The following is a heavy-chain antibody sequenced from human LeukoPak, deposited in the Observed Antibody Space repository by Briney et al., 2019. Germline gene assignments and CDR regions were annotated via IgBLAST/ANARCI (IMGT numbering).Heavy chain of an antibody. Sequence: PSETLSLTCTVSGGSISSYYWSWIRQPPGKGLEWIGYIYYSGSTNYNPSLKSRVTISVDTSKNQFSLKLSSVTAADTAVYYCARALYGDYLDYWGQGTLVTVSS. V-gene: IGHV4-59*01. CDR2: IYYSGST. D-gene: IGHD4-17*01. J-gene: IGHJ4*02. CDR3: ARALYGDYLDY. CDR1: GGSISSYY.